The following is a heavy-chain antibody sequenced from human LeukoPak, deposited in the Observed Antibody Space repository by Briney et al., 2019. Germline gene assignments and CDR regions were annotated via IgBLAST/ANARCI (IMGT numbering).Heavy chain of an antibody. CDR2: ISGSGGST. Sequence: PGGSLRLSCAASGFLFGSHAMNWVRQAPGKGLEWVSGISGSGGSTYYADSVKGRFTISRGNSKNRLFLQMNSLRPEDTAVYFCARDPGGYFDYWGQGTLVTVSS. CDR3: ARDPGGYFDY. J-gene: IGHJ4*02. D-gene: IGHD3-10*01. V-gene: IGHV3-23*01. CDR1: GFLFGSHA.